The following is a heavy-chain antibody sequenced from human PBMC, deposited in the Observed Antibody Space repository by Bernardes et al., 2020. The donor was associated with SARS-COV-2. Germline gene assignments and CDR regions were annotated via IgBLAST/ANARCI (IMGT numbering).Heavy chain of an antibody. CDR1: GFTFSSYA. CDR2: TSGSGGST. J-gene: IGHJ4*02. V-gene: IGHV3-23*01. CDR3: AKSGLGNSLSWIDY. D-gene: IGHD3-10*01. Sequence: VGSLSLSCAASGFTFSSYAMNWVRQAPGKGLEWVSVTSGSGGSTNYADSVKGRFTISRDSSKNTLYLQMNSLRAEDTAVYYCAKSGLGNSLSWIDYWGQGTLVTVSS.